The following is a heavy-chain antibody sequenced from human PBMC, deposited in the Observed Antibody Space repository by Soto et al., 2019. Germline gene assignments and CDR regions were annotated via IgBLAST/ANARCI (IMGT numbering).Heavy chain of an antibody. CDR1: GFTFSDYD. Sequence: QVQLVESGGGLVRPGGSLRLSCAASGFTFSDYDMSWIRQAPGKGLEWVSCISSSGTTTYYADSVKGRFTISRDNAKNSLYVEMNSLRVEDTAVYYCARKGPSAALPNHWGQGTLVTVSS. CDR2: ISSSGTTT. D-gene: IGHD6-6*01. V-gene: IGHV3-11*01. J-gene: IGHJ5*02. CDR3: ARKGPSAALPNH.